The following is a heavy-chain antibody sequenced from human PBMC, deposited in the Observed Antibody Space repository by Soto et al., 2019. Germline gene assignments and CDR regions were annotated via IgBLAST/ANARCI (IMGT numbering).Heavy chain of an antibody. CDR3: AREEGYDYFPDY. CDR1: GGSFSGYY. J-gene: IGHJ4*02. D-gene: IGHD5-12*01. V-gene: IGHV4-34*01. CDR2: INHSGST. Sequence: SETLSLTCAVYGGSFSGYYWSWIRQPPGKGLEWIGEINHSGSTNYNPSLKSRVTISVDTSKNQFSLKLSSVTAADTAVYYCAREEGYDYFPDYWGQGTLVTVSS.